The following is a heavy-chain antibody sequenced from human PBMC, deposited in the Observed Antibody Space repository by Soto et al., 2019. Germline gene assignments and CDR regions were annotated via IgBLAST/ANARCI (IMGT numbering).Heavy chain of an antibody. V-gene: IGHV3-64*01. D-gene: IGHD6-19*01. CDR1: GFTFSSYA. CDR2: ISSNGGST. Sequence: GGSLRLSCAASGFTFSSYAMHWVRQAPGKGLEYVSAISSNGGSTYYANSVKGRFTISRDNSKNTLYLQMSSLRAEDMAVYYCARQWLDSYYFDYWGQGTLVTVSS. CDR3: ARQWLDSYYFDY. J-gene: IGHJ4*02.